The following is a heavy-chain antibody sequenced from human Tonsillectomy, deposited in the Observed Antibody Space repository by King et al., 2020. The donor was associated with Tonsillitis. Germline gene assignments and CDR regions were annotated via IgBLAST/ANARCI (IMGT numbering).Heavy chain of an antibody. J-gene: IGHJ6*02. D-gene: IGHD2-2*01. CDR2: ISGYNGNR. CDR3: AREWGYCTSTSGDEYYGMDV. CDR1: GYTFTSSG. V-gene: IGHV1-18*04. Sequence: QLVQSGAEVKKPGASVKVSCKASGYTFTSSGISWVRQAPGQGLEWMGWISGYNGNRNYAQKLQGRVTMTTDTSTSTASMELRSLRSDDTAVYYCAREWGYCTSTSGDEYYGMDVGGQGTTVTVSS.